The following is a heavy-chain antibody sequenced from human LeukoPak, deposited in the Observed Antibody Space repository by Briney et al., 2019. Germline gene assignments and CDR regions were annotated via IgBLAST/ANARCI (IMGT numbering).Heavy chain of an antibody. D-gene: IGHD1-1*01. J-gene: IGHJ4*02. CDR2: IDWDDDK. CDR3: ARTPRNWYLDY. V-gene: IGHV2-70*11. Sequence: SGPTLVNPTQTLTLTGTCSGFSRSTRGMCVSWIRQPPGKALAWLARIDWDDDKYYSTSLKTSLTISKDTSKNQVVLTMTNMDPVDTATYHCARTPRNWYLDYWGQGTLVTVSS. CDR1: GFSRSTRGMC.